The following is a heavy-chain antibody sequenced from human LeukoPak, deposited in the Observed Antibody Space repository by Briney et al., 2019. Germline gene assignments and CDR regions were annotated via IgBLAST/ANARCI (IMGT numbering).Heavy chain of an antibody. Sequence: PGGSLRLSCAASGFTFDDYAMHWVRQAPGKGLEWVSLISGDGGSTYYADSVKGRFTISRDNAKNSLYLQMNSLRAEDTAVYYCARGGYYDSSGRNFDYWGQGTLVTVSS. CDR3: ARGGYYDSSGRNFDY. V-gene: IGHV3-43*02. CDR1: GFTFDDYA. J-gene: IGHJ4*02. D-gene: IGHD3-22*01. CDR2: ISGDGGST.